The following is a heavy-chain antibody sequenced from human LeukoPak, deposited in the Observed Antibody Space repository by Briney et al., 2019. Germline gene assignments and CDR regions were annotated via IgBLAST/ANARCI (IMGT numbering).Heavy chain of an antibody. V-gene: IGHV4-39*01. J-gene: IGHJ4*02. CDR2: IYYHENT. CDR3: ARRAYSAAYWKHFDY. D-gene: IGHD1-1*01. CDR1: GGYLSSYY. Sequence: PSETLSLTCTVSGGYLSSYYWSWIRQAPGKGLEWIGSIYYHENTYYNSSLKSRVTISVDTSKNQFSLKLNSVTAADTAVYFCARRAYSAAYWKHFDYWGQGTLVTVSS.